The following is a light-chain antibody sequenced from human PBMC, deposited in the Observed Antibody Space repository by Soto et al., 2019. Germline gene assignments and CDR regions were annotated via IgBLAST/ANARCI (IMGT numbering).Light chain of an antibody. J-gene: IGLJ1*01. CDR1: SSDVGDYNS. CDR2: DVS. V-gene: IGLV2-11*01. CDR3: CSYVGGYSYV. Sequence: QSVLTQPRSVSGSPGQSVTVSCIGTSSDVGDYNSVSWYQQHPGKAPKLMIYDVSKRPSGVPDRFSGSESGNTASLTISGLQAEDEADYYCCSYVGGYSYVFGLGTKVTVL.